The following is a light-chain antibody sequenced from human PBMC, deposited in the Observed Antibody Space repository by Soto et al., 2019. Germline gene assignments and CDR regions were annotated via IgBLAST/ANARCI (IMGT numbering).Light chain of an antibody. CDR1: QSITSTY. J-gene: IGKJ1*01. Sequence: EIVLTQSPGTLSLSPGDRATLSCRASQSITSTYLAWYQQKPGQAPRLLIYGASSRATGIPDRFSGSGSGTDFTLTISRLEPEDFAAYYCQHYGSSSRTFGQGTKVEIK. CDR3: QHYGSSSRT. V-gene: IGKV3-20*01. CDR2: GAS.